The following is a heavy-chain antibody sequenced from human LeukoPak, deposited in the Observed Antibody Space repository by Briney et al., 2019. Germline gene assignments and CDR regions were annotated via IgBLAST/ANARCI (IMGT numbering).Heavy chain of an antibody. D-gene: IGHD5-18*01. Sequence: GGSLTLSCAASGFTLSSYAMSWVRQAPGKGLEWVSAISGSGGSTYYADSVKGRFTISRDNSKNTLYLQMNSLRAEDTAVYYCAKDLETAMVGEIDYWGQGTLVTVSS. J-gene: IGHJ4*02. V-gene: IGHV3-23*01. CDR3: AKDLETAMVGEIDY. CDR1: GFTLSSYA. CDR2: ISGSGGST.